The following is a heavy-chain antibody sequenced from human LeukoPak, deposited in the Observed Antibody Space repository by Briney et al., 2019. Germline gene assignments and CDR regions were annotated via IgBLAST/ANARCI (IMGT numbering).Heavy chain of an antibody. D-gene: IGHD2-2*01. CDR3: ARDPPCSSTSCYHEPEYFQH. Sequence: GGSLRLSCAASGFTFSSYSMNWVRQAPGKGLEWVSSISSSSYIYYADSVKGRFTISRDNAKNSLYLQMNSLRAEDTAVYYCARDPPCSSTSCYHEPEYFQHWGQGTLVTVSS. J-gene: IGHJ1*01. CDR1: GFTFSSYS. CDR2: ISSSSYI. V-gene: IGHV3-21*01.